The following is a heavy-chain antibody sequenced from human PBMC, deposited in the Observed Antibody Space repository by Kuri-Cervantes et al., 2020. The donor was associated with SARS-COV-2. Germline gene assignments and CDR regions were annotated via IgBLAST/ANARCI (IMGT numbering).Heavy chain of an antibody. CDR1: GFTFSSYG. D-gene: IGHD3-16*01. V-gene: IGHV3-33*08. J-gene: IGHJ6*02. CDR3: ARDLGGPRFGGMDV. Sequence: GESLKISCAASGFTFSSYGMHWVRQAPGKGLEWVAVIWYDGSNKYYADSVKGRFTISRDNSKNTLYLQMNSLRAEDTAVYYCARDLGGPRFGGMDVWGQGTTVTVSS. CDR2: IWYDGSNK.